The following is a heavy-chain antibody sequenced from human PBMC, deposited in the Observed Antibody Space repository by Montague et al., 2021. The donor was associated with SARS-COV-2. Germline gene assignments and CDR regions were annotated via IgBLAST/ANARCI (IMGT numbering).Heavy chain of an antibody. V-gene: IGHV4-4*02. CDR2: IYHSGST. D-gene: IGHD2-15*01. CDR3: ARQIQQVVLSPAKLTNWFDP. Sequence: SETLSLTCTVSGASITSSNWWNWVRQPPGKGLEWIGQIYHSGSTNYNPSLKSRLTPSLDKSKNQFSLNLSSVTAADTAVYYCARQIQQVVLSPAKLTNWFDPWGLGTLSPSPQ. J-gene: IGHJ5*02. CDR1: GASITSSNW.